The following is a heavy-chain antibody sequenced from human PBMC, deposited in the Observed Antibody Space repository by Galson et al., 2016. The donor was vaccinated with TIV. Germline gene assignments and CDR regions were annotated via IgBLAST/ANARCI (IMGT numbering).Heavy chain of an antibody. D-gene: IGHD3-3*01. J-gene: IGHJ6*03. Sequence: SVKVSCKASGGTFSSFTISWVRQAPGQGLEWMGRIIPILGIANYAQKFQGRLSIIADKSTSTAYMEMSSLRSEDTAVYYCASDHEGDSWSGSYRVGYYNFMDGWGKGTTVTVSS. CDR3: ASDHEGDSWSGSYRVGYYNFMDG. CDR1: GGTFSSFT. CDR2: IIPILGIA. V-gene: IGHV1-69*02.